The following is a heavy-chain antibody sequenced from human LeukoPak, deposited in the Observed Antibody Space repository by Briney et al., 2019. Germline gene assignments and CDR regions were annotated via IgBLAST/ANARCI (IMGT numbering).Heavy chain of an antibody. J-gene: IGHJ1*01. CDR2: IRQDGKEK. CDR3: ARDVAGPSMH. D-gene: IGHD6-13*01. CDR1: GFTFSSFW. Sequence: GGSLRLSCTTSGFTFSSFWMSWLRQAPGKGLEWVANIRQDGKEKYYVDSVKGRFTISRDNAKKSLDLQMNSLRAEDTAVYYCARDVAGPSMHWGQGTLVTVAS. V-gene: IGHV3-7*01.